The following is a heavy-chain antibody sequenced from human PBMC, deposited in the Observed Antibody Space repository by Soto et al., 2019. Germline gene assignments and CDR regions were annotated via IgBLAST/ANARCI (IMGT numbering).Heavy chain of an antibody. CDR2: INAGNGNT. D-gene: IGHD2-2*02. CDR3: ARELSPDCSSTSCYMGRYYGMDV. J-gene: IGHJ6*02. CDR1: GYTFTSYA. V-gene: IGHV1-3*01. Sequence: ASVKVSCKASGYTFTSYAMHWVRQAPGQRLEWMGWINAGNGNTKYSQKFQGRVTITRDTSASTAYMELSSLRSEDTAVYYCARELSPDCSSTSCYMGRYYGMDVWGQGTTVTVSS.